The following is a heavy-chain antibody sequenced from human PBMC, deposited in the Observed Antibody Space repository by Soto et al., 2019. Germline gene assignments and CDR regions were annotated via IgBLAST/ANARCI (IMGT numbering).Heavy chain of an antibody. Sequence: QVQVVESGGGVVQPGRSLRLSCEASGFTFSNYGMHWVRQAPGKGLEWVAVISNDGNDEYYIDSVKGRFTISRDNSKNKLYLQMNTLSTEDTAMYYCANDIKNWTNHLGADYWGRGTLVNVS. D-gene: IGHD3-16*01. J-gene: IGHJ4*02. CDR1: GFTFSNYG. CDR3: ANDIKNWTNHLGADY. CDR2: ISNDGNDE. V-gene: IGHV3-30*18.